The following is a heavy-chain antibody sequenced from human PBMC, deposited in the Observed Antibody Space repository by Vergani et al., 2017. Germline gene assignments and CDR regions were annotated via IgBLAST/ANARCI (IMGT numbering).Heavy chain of an antibody. J-gene: IGHJ4*02. CDR3: ARVTYGGNSAETTPIDY. CDR2: INPNSGGT. V-gene: IGHV1-2*02. CDR1: GYTFTSYA. Sequence: QVQLVQSGAEVKKPGASVKVSCKASGYTFTSYAMHWVRQAPGQGLEWMGWINPNSGGTNYAQKFQGRVTMTRDTSISTAYMELSRLRSDDTAVYYCARVTYGGNSAETTPIDYWGQGTLVTVSS. D-gene: IGHD4-23*01.